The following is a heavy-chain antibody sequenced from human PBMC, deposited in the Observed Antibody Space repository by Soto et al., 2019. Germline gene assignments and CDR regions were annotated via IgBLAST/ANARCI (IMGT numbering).Heavy chain of an antibody. CDR2: IIPIFGTA. CDR1: GGTFSSYA. CDR3: ARGGRAPGDIVLVPSYYYGMDV. Sequence: QVQLVQSGAEVKKPGSSVKVSCKASGGTFSSYAISWVRQAPGQGLEWMGGIIPIFGTANYAQKFQGRVTITADESTSTAYMELSSLRSEDTAVYYCARGGRAPGDIVLVPSYYYGMDVWGQGTTVTVSS. D-gene: IGHD2-2*01. J-gene: IGHJ6*02. V-gene: IGHV1-69*12.